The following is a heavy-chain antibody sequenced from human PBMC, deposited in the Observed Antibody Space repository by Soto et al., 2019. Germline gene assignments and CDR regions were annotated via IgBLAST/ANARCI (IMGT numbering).Heavy chain of an antibody. CDR1: GGSISSYY. CDR2: IYYSGRT. CDR3: AGNSYGYYYYGMDV. D-gene: IGHD5-18*01. V-gene: IGHV4-59*01. Sequence: PSETLSLTCTVSGGSISSYYWSWIRQPPGKGLEWIGYIYYSGRTNYNPSLKSRVTISVDTSKNQFSLKLSSVTAADTAVYYCAGNSYGYYYYGMDVWGQGTTVTVSS. J-gene: IGHJ6*02.